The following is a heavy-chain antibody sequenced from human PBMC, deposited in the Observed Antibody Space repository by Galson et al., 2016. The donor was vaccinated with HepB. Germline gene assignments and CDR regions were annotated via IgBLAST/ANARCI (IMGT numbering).Heavy chain of an antibody. CDR1: GGTFSTSS. J-gene: IGHJ1*01. CDR2: IIPVFDTA. D-gene: IGHD3-22*01. Sequence: SVKVSCKVSGGTFSTSSINWVRQAPGQGLEWLGQIIPVFDTAKYAERFLGRVTITADESTSTVYMKLSSLRSEDSAGYYFARGYDDSGYYYHYFQYWGQGTLVTVSS. V-gene: IGHV1-69*13. CDR3: ARGYDDSGYYYHYFQY.